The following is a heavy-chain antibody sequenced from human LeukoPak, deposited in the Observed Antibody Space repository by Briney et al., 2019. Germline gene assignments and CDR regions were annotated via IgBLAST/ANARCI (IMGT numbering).Heavy chain of an antibody. Sequence: ASVKGSCKASGYTFTSYDINWVRQATGQGLEWMGWMNPNSGNTGYVQKFQGRVTMTRNTSISTAYMELSSLRSEDTAVYYCARVQLTSPSYYDFWSGYSRWFDPWGQGTLVTVSS. J-gene: IGHJ5*02. D-gene: IGHD3-3*01. V-gene: IGHV1-8*01. CDR1: GYTFTSYD. CDR2: MNPNSGNT. CDR3: ARVQLTSPSYYDFWSGYSRWFDP.